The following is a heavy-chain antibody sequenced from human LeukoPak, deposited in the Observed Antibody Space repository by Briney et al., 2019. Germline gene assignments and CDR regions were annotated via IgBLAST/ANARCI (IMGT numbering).Heavy chain of an antibody. Sequence: GGSLRLSCAASGFTFSSYAMSWVRQAPGKGLGWVSAISGCGGSTYYADSVKGRFTISRDNYKNTLYLQMNSLGAEDTAVYYCAKDLEYYYYMDVWGKGTTVTVSS. V-gene: IGHV3-23*01. J-gene: IGHJ6*03. CDR2: ISGCGGST. CDR3: AKDLEYYYYMDV. CDR1: GFTFSSYA.